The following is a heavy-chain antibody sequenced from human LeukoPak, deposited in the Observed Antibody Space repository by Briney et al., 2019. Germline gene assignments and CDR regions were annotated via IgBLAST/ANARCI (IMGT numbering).Heavy chain of an antibody. D-gene: IGHD3-22*01. V-gene: IGHV3-48*03. Sequence: GGSLRLSRAASGFTFSSYEMNWVRQTPGKGLEWVSYISSSGSTIYYADSVKGRFTISRDNAKNSLYLQMNSLRAEDTAVYYCARVRVYDSSGYYYYFDYWGQGTLVTVSS. CDR1: GFTFSSYE. CDR2: ISSSGSTI. J-gene: IGHJ4*02. CDR3: ARVRVYDSSGYYYYFDY.